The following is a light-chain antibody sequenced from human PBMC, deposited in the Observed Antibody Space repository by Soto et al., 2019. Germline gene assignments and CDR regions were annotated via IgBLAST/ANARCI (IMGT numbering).Light chain of an antibody. CDR3: QQFIIYLPCP. V-gene: IGKV1-9*01. Sequence: IQLTQFPSSLSASVGDTVTITCRASQGISSYLAWYQQKPGKAPELLIYAASTLQTGVPSRFSGSGSGTNCPLTIRCLHPKDFATHYGQQFIIYLPCPLARGTKLQI. J-gene: IGKJ2*02. CDR1: QGISSY. CDR2: AAS.